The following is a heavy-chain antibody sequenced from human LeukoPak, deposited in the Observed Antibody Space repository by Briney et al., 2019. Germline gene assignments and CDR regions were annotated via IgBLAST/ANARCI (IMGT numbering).Heavy chain of an antibody. CDR2: ISYDGSNK. Sequence: GGSLRLSCAASGFTFSSYAMHWVRQAPGKGLEWVAVISYDGSNKYYADSVKGRFTISRDNAKNSLYLQMNSLRAEDTALYYCAKGASVTAIINDAFDIWGQGTMVTVSS. CDR3: AKGASVTAIINDAFDI. J-gene: IGHJ3*02. V-gene: IGHV3-30*04. D-gene: IGHD2-21*02. CDR1: GFTFSSYA.